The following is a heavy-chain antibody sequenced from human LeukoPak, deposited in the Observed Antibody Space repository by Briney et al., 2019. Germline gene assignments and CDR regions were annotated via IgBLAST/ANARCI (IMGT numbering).Heavy chain of an antibody. CDR2: IIPILGIA. V-gene: IGHV1-69*04. J-gene: IGHJ4*02. Sequence: GASVKVSCKASGGTFSSYTISWVRQAPGQGLEWMGRIIPILGIANYAQKFQGRVTITADKSTSTAYMELSSLRSEDTAVYYCARDGLDGVGATYFDYWGQGTLVTVSS. CDR3: ARDGLDGVGATYFDY. CDR1: GGTFSSYT. D-gene: IGHD1-26*01.